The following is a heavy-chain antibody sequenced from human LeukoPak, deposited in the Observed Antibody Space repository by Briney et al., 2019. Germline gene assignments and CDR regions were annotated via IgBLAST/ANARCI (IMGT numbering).Heavy chain of an antibody. CDR1: GSTFSSYA. CDR3: AKIGYSSGWYTPPLFDY. Sequence: GGSLRLSCAASGSTFSSYAMSWVRQAPGKGLEWVSAISGSGGSTYYADSVKGRFTISRDNSKNTLYLQMNSLRAEDTAVYYCAKIGYSSGWYTPPLFDYWGQGTLVTVSS. CDR2: ISGSGGST. V-gene: IGHV3-23*01. J-gene: IGHJ4*02. D-gene: IGHD6-19*01.